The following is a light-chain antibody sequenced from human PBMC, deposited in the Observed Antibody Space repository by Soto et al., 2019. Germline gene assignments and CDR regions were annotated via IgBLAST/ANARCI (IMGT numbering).Light chain of an antibody. V-gene: IGKV3-20*01. CDR3: QQYGGSPRT. J-gene: IGKJ1*01. CDR1: QSVSRSY. Sequence: EIVLTQSPGTLSLSPGERATLSCTASQSVSRSYLAWYQQKPGQAPRLLIYGASSRATGIPDRFSGSGSGTDFTLTISRLEPEDFAVYHCQQYGGSPRTFGQGTKVEIK. CDR2: GAS.